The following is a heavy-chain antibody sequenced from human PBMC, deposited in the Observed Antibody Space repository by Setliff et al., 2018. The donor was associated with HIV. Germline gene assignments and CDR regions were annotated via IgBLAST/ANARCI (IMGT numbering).Heavy chain of an antibody. V-gene: IGHV1-46*01. CDR2: INPSGGST. J-gene: IGHJ6*03. CDR3: ARDGVRGYDSSGYLFSWVRRFHHDYYYYYMDV. CDR1: GYTFTSYY. D-gene: IGHD3-22*01. Sequence: GASVKVSCKASGYTFTSYYMHWVRQAPGQGLEWMGIINPSGGSTSYAQKFQGRVTMTRDMSTSTVYMELSSLRSEDTAVYYCARDGVRGYDSSGYLFSWVRRFHHDYYYYYMDVWGKGTTVTVSS.